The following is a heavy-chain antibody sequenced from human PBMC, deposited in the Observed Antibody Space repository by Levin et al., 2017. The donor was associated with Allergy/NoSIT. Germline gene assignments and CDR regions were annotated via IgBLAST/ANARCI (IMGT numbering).Heavy chain of an antibody. V-gene: IGHV3-64*02. CDR3: AREFEGASDY. D-gene: IGHD3-10*01. CDR1: GFIFSNYA. CDR2: ISGDGGGT. Sequence: GGSLRLSCVASGFIFSNYAMHWVRQAPGKGLEYVSAISGDGGGTYYADSVKGRFTISRDNSKNTLYLQMGSLRAEDMAVYYCAREFEGASDYWGQGTLVTVSS. J-gene: IGHJ4*02.